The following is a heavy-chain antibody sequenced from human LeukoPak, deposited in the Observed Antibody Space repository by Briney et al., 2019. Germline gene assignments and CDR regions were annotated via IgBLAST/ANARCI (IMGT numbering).Heavy chain of an antibody. J-gene: IGHJ4*02. Sequence: GGSLRLSCPASGFTFSSYGMSWVRQAPGKGLEWVSVISGNGGSTYYADSVKGRFTISRDNSKNTLYLQMNSLRAEDTAVYYCAKKHYYDTSGYLGAFDCWGQGTLVTVSS. CDR2: ISGNGGST. D-gene: IGHD3-22*01. CDR1: GFTFSSYG. CDR3: AKKHYYDTSGYLGAFDC. V-gene: IGHV3-23*01.